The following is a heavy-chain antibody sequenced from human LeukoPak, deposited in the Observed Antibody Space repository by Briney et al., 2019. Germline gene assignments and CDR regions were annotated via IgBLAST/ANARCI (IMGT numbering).Heavy chain of an antibody. J-gene: IGHJ4*02. CDR1: GFTFSSYA. CDR2: IKQDGSEK. CDR3: AKTRIYGYNYVDY. Sequence: GGSLRLSCAASGFTFSSYAMSWVRQAPGKGLEWVANIKQDGSEKYYVDSVKGRFTISRDNAKNSLYLQMNSLRAEDTAVYYCAKTRIYGYNYVDYWGQGTLVTVSS. V-gene: IGHV3-7*01. D-gene: IGHD5-12*01.